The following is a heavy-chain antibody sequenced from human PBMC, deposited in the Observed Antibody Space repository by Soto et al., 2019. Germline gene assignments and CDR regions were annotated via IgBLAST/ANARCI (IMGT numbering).Heavy chain of an antibody. V-gene: IGHV1-8*01. Sequence: ASVKVSCKASGYTFTSYDINWVRQATGQGLEWMGWMNPNSGNTGYAQKFQGRVTMTRNTSISTAYMELSSLRSEDTAVYYCARGALYYEFWSGYCATNYYGMDVWGQGTTVTVSS. J-gene: IGHJ6*02. CDR3: ARGALYYEFWSGYCATNYYGMDV. CDR2: MNPNSGNT. D-gene: IGHD3-3*01. CDR1: GYTFTSYD.